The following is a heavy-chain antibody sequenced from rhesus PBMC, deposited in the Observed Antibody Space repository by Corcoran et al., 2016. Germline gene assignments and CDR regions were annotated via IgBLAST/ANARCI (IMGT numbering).Heavy chain of an antibody. CDR3: ARTGGVFDY. V-gene: IGHV4-76*01. J-gene: IGHJ4*01. CDR1: GYSISRGYD. D-gene: IGHD2-21*01. CDR2: IYGSSGST. Sequence: QVQLQESGPGVVKPSETLSLTRAVSGYSISRGYDGSWIRQPPGKGLEWIGYIYGSSGSTNYNPSLKNRVTISKDTSKNQFSLKLSSVTAADTAVYYCARTGGVFDYWGQGVLVTVSS.